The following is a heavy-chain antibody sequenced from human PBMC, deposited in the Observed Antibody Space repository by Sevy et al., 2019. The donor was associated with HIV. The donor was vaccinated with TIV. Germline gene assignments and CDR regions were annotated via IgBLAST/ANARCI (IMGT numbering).Heavy chain of an antibody. Sequence: ASVKVSCKASGGTFSTSPINWVRQAPGQGLEWMGGIIPLFGTTKYAQKCQGRVRIIADESTSTAFLEMNNLRSEDTAVYYCARTDYYDSSGYFYFDYWGQGTLVTVSS. CDR2: IIPLFGTT. D-gene: IGHD3-22*01. CDR1: GGTFSTSP. CDR3: ARTDYYDSSGYFYFDY. V-gene: IGHV1-69*13. J-gene: IGHJ4*02.